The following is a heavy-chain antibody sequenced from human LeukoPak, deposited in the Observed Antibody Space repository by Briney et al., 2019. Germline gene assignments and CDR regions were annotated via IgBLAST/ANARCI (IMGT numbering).Heavy chain of an antibody. CDR3: ASLGGPVVLRYFDWLAGGFDP. Sequence: ASVKVSCKASGYTFTSYDINWVRQATGQGLEWMGWMNPNSGNTGYAQKFQGRVTMTRNTSISTAYMELSSLRSEDTAVYYCASLGGPVVLRYFDWLAGGFDPWGQGTLVTVSS. J-gene: IGHJ5*02. CDR2: MNPNSGNT. CDR1: GYTFTSYD. D-gene: IGHD3-9*01. V-gene: IGHV1-8*01.